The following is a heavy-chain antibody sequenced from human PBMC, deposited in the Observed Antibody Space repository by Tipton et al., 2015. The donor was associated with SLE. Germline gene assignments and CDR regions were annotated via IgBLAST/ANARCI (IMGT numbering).Heavy chain of an antibody. CDR1: GFILSDYW. J-gene: IGHJ4*02. D-gene: IGHD6-13*01. Sequence: SLRLSCAASGFILSDYWMTWVRQAPGKGLEWVANIKQDGSEKYYVDSVKGRFTISRDNAKNSLYLQMNSLRADDTAVYYCARGGSRWYSDWGQGTLITVSS. V-gene: IGHV3-7*01. CDR2: IKQDGSEK. CDR3: ARGGSRWYSD.